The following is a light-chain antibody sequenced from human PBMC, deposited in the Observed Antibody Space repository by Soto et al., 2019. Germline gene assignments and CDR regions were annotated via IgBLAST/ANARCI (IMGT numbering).Light chain of an antibody. CDR1: TSDVGGYNL. CDR3: CSYSSSSSYV. V-gene: IGLV2-23*01. Sequence: QSVLTQPASVSGSPGQSITISCSGTTSDVGGYNLVSWYQQHTAKAPKLLIYEGTQRPSGVSSRFSGSKSGNTASLTISGLQAEDEADYYCCSYSSSSSYVFGTGTMSPS. CDR2: EGT. J-gene: IGLJ1*01.